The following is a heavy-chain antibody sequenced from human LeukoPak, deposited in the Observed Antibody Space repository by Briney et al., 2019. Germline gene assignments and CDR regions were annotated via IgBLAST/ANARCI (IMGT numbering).Heavy chain of an antibody. Sequence: GASVKVSCKASGYTFTGYYMHWVRQAPGQGLEWMGWINPNSGGTNYAQKFQGRVTMTRDTSISTAYMELSRLRSDDTAVYYCARDSRRYYYDSSDRPAGDYWGQGTLVTVSS. V-gene: IGHV1-2*02. CDR1: GYTFTGYY. J-gene: IGHJ4*02. CDR3: ARDSRRYYYDSSDRPAGDY. D-gene: IGHD3-22*01. CDR2: INPNSGGT.